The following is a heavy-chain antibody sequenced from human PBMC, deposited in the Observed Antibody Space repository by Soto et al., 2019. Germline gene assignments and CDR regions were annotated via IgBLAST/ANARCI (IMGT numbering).Heavy chain of an antibody. D-gene: IGHD4-17*01. V-gene: IGHV4-59*12. CDR3: ARETYGDYVGYFDP. CDR1: GGSIRSIS. J-gene: IGHJ5*02. CDR2: IYNSGST. Sequence: SETLSLTCSVSGGSIRSISWSWIRQPPGRGLEWIGYIYNSGSTNYNPSLKSRVTISVDTSKNQFSLKVRSVTAVDTAVFYCARETYGDYVGYFDPWGQGIQVTVSS.